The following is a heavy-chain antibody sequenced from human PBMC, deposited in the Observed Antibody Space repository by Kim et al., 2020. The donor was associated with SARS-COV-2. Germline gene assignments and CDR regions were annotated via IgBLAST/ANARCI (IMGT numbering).Heavy chain of an antibody. CDR1: GFTFSSYA. J-gene: IGHJ6*02. D-gene: IGHD3-3*01. CDR2: ISYDGSNK. V-gene: IGHV3-30*04. CDR3: ARDHPHYDFWSGPRLVYYYGMDV. Sequence: GGSLRLSCAASGFTFSSYAMHWVRQAPGKGLEWVAVISYDGSNKDYADSVKGRFTISRDNSKNTLYLQMNSLRAEDTAVYYCARDHPHYDFWSGPRLVYYYGMDVWGQGRKVTV.